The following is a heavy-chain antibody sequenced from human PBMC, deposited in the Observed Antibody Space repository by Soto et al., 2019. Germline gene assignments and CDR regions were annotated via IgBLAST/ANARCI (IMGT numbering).Heavy chain of an antibody. V-gene: IGHV1-18*01. J-gene: IGHJ6*01. CDR1: GYTFTSYG. Sequence: GASVKVSCKASGYTFTSYGISWVRQAPGQGLEWMGWISAYNGNTNYAQKLQGRVTMTTDTSTSTAYMELRSLRSDDTAVYYCARDSSVYSYGYYYYYGMDVWGQGTTVTVSS. CDR2: ISAYNGNT. CDR3: ARDSSVYSYGYYYYYGMDV. D-gene: IGHD5-18*01.